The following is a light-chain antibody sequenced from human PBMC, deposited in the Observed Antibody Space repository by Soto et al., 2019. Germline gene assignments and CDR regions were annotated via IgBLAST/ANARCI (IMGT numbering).Light chain of an antibody. CDR1: SSDVGGLNF. CDR2: EGS. J-gene: IGLJ1*01. CDR3: TSQAGSNNYV. V-gene: IGLV2-8*01. Sequence: QSVLTQPPSASGSPGQSVTISCTGTSSDVGGLNFVSLDPQHPGKAPQLLISEGSKRPSGVPDRFSGSKSGNPASLTVSGLQAEDGAYYFWTSQAGSNNYVFGTGTKVTVL.